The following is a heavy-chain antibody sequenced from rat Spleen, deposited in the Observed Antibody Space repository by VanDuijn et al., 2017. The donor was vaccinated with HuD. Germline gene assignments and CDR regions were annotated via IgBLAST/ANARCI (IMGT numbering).Heavy chain of an antibody. CDR1: GFTFSNYD. J-gene: IGHJ1*01. V-gene: IGHV5-25*01. Sequence: EVQLVESGGGLVQPGRSLKLSCAASGFTFSNYDMAWVRQAPTKGLEWVASISTSGGSTYYRDSVKGRFTISRDNAKSTLYLQMDSLRSEDTATYYCARHYYDGYYHWYFDFWGPGTMVTVSS. CDR3: ARHYYDGYYHWYFDF. CDR2: ISTSGGST. D-gene: IGHD1-12*03.